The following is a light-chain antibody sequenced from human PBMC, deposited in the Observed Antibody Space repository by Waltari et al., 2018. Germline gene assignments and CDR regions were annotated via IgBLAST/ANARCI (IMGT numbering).Light chain of an antibody. CDR2: WAS. CDR1: QSVLTSYNNKNS. Sequence: DIVMTQSPDSLAVSLGERATINCKSSQSVLTSYNNKNSLAWYQRKPGQPPRLLIYWASTRESGVPDRFSGSGSGTDFTLTITSLQAEDVAVYYCQQFYNTPLTFGGGTKVEIE. V-gene: IGKV4-1*01. CDR3: QQFYNTPLT. J-gene: IGKJ4*01.